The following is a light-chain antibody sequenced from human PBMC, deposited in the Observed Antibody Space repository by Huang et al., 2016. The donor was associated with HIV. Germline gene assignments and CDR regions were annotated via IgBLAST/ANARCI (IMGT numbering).Light chain of an antibody. CDR2: GAS. Sequence: EIVLTQSPGTRSLFPGNRATLACRASQSVNSDYLAWYQQKPGQAPRLLIYGASNWATGIPDRFNGSGSGTDFTLIISRLEPEDFALYYCQQYGASPVTFGGGTKVEI. CDR3: QQYGASPVT. V-gene: IGKV3-20*01. J-gene: IGKJ4*01. CDR1: QSVNSDY.